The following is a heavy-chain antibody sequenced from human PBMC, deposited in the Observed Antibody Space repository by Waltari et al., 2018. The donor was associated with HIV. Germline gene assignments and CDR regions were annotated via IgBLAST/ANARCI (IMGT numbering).Heavy chain of an antibody. Sequence: EVQLLVSGGGFVQPGGSLILSCAAVGIHSSHHAMSSVGPSPGEGLEWVSVVSGSVGSTYYADYVKGRFSISGDNSKITLFLQMYSRRAEDTAVYYCAKGQGSSPVYYGMDVWGQGTTVTVSS. CDR3: AKGQGSSPVYYGMDV. V-gene: IGHV3-23*01. J-gene: IGHJ6*02. D-gene: IGHD3-10*01. CDR1: GIHSSHHA. CDR2: VSGSVGST.